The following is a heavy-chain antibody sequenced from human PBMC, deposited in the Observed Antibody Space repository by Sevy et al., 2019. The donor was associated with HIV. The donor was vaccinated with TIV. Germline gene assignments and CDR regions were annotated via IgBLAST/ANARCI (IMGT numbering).Heavy chain of an antibody. Sequence: GGSLRLSCAASGFTVSSNYMSWVRQAPGKGLEWVSLIYSGGTTYYADSVKGRFTISRDNSKNTLYLQMNSLRAEDTAVYYCARGNCSGGSCYRYYYYYYMDVWGTRTTVTVSS. CDR3: ARGNCSGGSCYRYYYYYYMDV. CDR2: IYSGGTT. J-gene: IGHJ6*03. CDR1: GFTVSSNY. V-gene: IGHV3-53*01. D-gene: IGHD2-15*01.